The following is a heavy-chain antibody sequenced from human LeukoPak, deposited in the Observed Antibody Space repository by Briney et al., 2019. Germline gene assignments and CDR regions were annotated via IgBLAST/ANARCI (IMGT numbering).Heavy chain of an antibody. CDR2: IYYSGTT. D-gene: IGHD1-26*01. V-gene: IGHV4-59*01. J-gene: IGHJ5*02. CDR3: ATDRGATTWFDP. Sequence: SETLSLTCTVSGGSISSYYWSWIRQPPGKGLEWIGYIYYSGTTNYNPSLKSRVTISVDTSKNQFSLRLSFVTAADTAVYYCATDRGATTWFDPWGQGTLVTVSS. CDR1: GGSISSYY.